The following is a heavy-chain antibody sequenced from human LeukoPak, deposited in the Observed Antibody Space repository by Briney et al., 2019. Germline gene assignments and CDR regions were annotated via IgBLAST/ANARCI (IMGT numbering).Heavy chain of an antibody. CDR3: ARTSDKPMVLTTDFDY. V-gene: IGHV3-30*04. CDR2: TSYDGNNK. J-gene: IGHJ4*02. CDR1: GFTFSSYA. Sequence: PGRSLRLSCAASGFTFSSYAMHWVRQAPGKGLEWVAVTSYDGNNKYYADSVKGRFTISRDNSKNTLYLQMNSLRAEDTAVYYCARTSDKPMVLTTDFDYWGQGTLVTVSS. D-gene: IGHD5-18*01.